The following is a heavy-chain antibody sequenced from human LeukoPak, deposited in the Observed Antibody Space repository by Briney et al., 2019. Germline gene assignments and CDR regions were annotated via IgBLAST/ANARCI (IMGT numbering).Heavy chain of an antibody. CDR3: ARDQYYDRSGFFDY. CDR2: INPNSGDT. Sequence: ASVKVSCKASGYTFTGSYMHWVRQAPGQGLEWMGWINPNSGDTNYAQKFQGRVTMTRDTSISTVYMELSRLRSDDTALYYCARDQYYDRSGFFDYWGQGTLVTVSS. D-gene: IGHD3-22*01. CDR1: GYTFTGSY. V-gene: IGHV1-2*02. J-gene: IGHJ4*02.